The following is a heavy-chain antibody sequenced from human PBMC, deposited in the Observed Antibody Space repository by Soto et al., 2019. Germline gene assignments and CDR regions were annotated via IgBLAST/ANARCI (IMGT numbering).Heavy chain of an antibody. J-gene: IGHJ6*02. V-gene: IGHV1-18*04. Sequence: GASVKVSCKASGYTFTSYGISWVRQAPGQGLEWMGWISAYNGNTNYAQKLQGRVTMTTDTSTSTAYMELRSLRSDDTAVYYCAGDEDYGGNSELDYYYYYGMDVWGQGTTVTVSS. CDR1: GYTFTSYG. D-gene: IGHD4-17*01. CDR3: AGDEDYGGNSELDYYYYYGMDV. CDR2: ISAYNGNT.